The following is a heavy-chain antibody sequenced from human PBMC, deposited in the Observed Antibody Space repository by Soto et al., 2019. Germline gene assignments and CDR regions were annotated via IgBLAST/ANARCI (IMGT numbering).Heavy chain of an antibody. V-gene: IGHV4-34*01. CDR2: INHSGST. Sequence: SEPISLTCAIYGGSFSDYYCSWIRKSPGKGLEWIGEINHSGSTNYNPSLKTRVTISLDTSMNLFSLKLSSVTAADTAVYYCARAPPFYYYGMNVWGQGTTVTVSS. CDR1: GGSFSDYY. J-gene: IGHJ6*02. CDR3: ARAPPFYYYGMNV.